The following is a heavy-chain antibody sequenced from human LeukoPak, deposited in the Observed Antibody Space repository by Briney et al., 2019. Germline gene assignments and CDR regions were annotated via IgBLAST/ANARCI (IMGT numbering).Heavy chain of an antibody. Sequence: ASVKVSCKASGYTFTGYYMHWVRQAPGQGLEWMGWINPNSGGTNYAQKFQGRVTMTRDTSISTAYMELSRLRSDDTAVYYCARESGGSYPNWFDPWGQGTLVTVSS. V-gene: IGHV1-2*02. CDR2: INPNSGGT. J-gene: IGHJ5*02. CDR1: GYTFTGYY. D-gene: IGHD1-26*01. CDR3: ARESGGSYPNWFDP.